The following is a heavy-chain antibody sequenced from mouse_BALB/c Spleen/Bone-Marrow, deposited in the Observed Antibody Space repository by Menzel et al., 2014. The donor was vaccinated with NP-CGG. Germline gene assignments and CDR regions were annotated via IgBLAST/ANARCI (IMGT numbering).Heavy chain of an antibody. CDR1: GYAFTNYL. D-gene: IGHD4-1*01. V-gene: IGHV1-54*01. J-gene: IGHJ2*01. CDR2: INPGSGGT. Sequence: VQLQQSEAALVRPGTSVKVSCKASGYAFTNYLIDWVKQRPGQGLEWIGVINPGSGGTTYNEKFKGRTTLTADKSSNTAYMQLSSLTSDGSAVYFLSTNCGDYRGQGTTLTVSS. CDR3: STNCGDY.